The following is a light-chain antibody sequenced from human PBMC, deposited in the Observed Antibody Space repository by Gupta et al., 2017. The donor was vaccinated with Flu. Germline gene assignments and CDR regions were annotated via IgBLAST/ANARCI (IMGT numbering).Light chain of an antibody. J-gene: IGLJ3*02. V-gene: IGLV1-47*01. CDR3: AAWDDSLSGRV. Sequence: QSVLTQPPSASGTPGQRVPISCSGSSSNIGSNYVYWYQQLPGTAPKLLIYRNNQRPSGVPARFSGSKSGTSASLAISGLRSEDEADYYCAAWDDSLSGRVFGGGTKLTVL. CDR2: RNN. CDR1: SSNIGSNY.